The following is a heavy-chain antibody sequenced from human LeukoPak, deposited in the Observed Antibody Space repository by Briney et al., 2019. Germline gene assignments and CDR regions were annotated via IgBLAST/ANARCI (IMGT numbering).Heavy chain of an antibody. CDR3: ARGFKPPGMSMIADFYGMDV. V-gene: IGHV1-18*01. CDR1: GYIFTTYA. D-gene: IGHD3-22*01. Sequence: ASVSVSCKASGYIFTTYAITWVRQAPGQGLEWMGGISAFNGNANYAQKFQGRVTLTTDTSTRTAYMELRSLRSDDTAVYFCARGFKPPGMSMIADFYGMDVWGQGTTVTVSS. CDR2: ISAFNGNA. J-gene: IGHJ6*02.